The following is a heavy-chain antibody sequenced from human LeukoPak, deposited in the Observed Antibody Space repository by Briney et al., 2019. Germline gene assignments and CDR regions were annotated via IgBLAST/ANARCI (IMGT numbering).Heavy chain of an antibody. D-gene: IGHD1-26*01. CDR1: GFTFSSYR. CDR3: ARDFLRSYYNY. J-gene: IGHJ4*02. CDR2: ISSTGSAI. Sequence: PGGSLRLSCAASGFTFSSYRMNWVRQAPGKGLEWVSYISSTGSAIYYADSVKGRFTISRDNAKNSLYLQMNSLRAEDTAVYYCARDFLRSYYNYWGQGTLVTVSS. V-gene: IGHV3-48*04.